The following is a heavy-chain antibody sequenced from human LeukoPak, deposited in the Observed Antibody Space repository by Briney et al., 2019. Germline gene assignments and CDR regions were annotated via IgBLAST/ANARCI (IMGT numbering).Heavy chain of an antibody. CDR2: ISSSSSYI. Sequence: GGSLRLSCAASGFTFSSYSMNWVRQAPGKGLEWVSSISSSSSYIYYADSVKGRFTISGDNAKNSLYLQMNSLRAEDTAVYYCAKAKEMATITVLYFDYWGQGTLVTVSS. CDR3: AKAKEMATITVLYFDY. D-gene: IGHD5-24*01. CDR1: GFTFSSYS. V-gene: IGHV3-21*04. J-gene: IGHJ4*02.